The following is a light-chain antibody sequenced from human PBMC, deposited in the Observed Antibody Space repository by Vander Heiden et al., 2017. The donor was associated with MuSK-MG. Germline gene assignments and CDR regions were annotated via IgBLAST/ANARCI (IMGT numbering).Light chain of an antibody. CDR2: AAS. CDR3: HQSDTTPLT. CDR1: QSISSY. Sequence: DIQMTQSPSSLSASVGDRVTITCRASQSISSYLNWYQQKPGKAPKLLIYAASSFQSPVPSTLRGCASVTDFTLTIIILQPEDFATYYCHQSDTTPLTFGQGTRLEIK. J-gene: IGKJ5*01. V-gene: IGKV1-39*01.